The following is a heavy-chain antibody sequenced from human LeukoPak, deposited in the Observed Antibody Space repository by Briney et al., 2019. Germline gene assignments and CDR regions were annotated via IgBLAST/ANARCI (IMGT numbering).Heavy chain of an antibody. CDR2: IKEDGSEK. D-gene: IGHD4-17*01. CDR3: AREHDYGDYVDY. CDR1: GFIFSSYW. V-gene: IGHV3-7*01. J-gene: IGHJ4*02. Sequence: GGSLRVSCAASGFIFSSYWMSWVRQAPWKGLEWVANIKEDGSEKKYVDSVKGRFTISRDNAKNSVYLQMNSLRAEDTAVYYCAREHDYGDYVDYWGQGTLVTVSS.